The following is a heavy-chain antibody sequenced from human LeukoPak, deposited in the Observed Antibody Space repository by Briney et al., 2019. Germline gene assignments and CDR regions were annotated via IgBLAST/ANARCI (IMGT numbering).Heavy chain of an antibody. CDR2: IIPIFGTA. V-gene: IGHV1-69*05. CDR1: GGTFSSYA. Sequence: SVKVSCKASGGTFSSYAISWVRQAPGQGLEWMGGIIPIFGTANYAQKFQGRVTITTDESTSTAYMELSSLRAEDTAVYYCAKDKGQEGSYGDDYWGQGTLVTVSS. D-gene: IGHD1-26*01. J-gene: IGHJ4*02. CDR3: AKDKGQEGSYGDDY.